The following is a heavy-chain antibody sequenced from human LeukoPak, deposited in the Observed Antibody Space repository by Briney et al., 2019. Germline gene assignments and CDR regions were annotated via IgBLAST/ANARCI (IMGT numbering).Heavy chain of an antibody. V-gene: IGHV1-69*01. Sequence: ASVKVSCKASGSTFSSYAISWVRQAPGQGLEWMGGIIPIFGTADYAQKFQGRVTITADESTSTAYMELSSLRSEDTAVYYCARERNDYYYGMDVWGQGTTVTVSS. CDR1: GSTFSSYA. J-gene: IGHJ6*02. D-gene: IGHD1-14*01. CDR3: ARERNDYYYGMDV. CDR2: IIPIFGTA.